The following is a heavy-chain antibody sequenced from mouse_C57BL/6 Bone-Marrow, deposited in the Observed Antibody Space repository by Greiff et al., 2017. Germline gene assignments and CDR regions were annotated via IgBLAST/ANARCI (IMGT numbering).Heavy chain of an antibody. CDR2: IDPENGDT. J-gene: IGHJ2*01. CDR3: TTRGNYGTYYFDY. V-gene: IGHV14-4*01. CDR1: GFNIKDDY. Sequence: VQLQQSGAELVRPGASVKLSCTASGFNIKDDYMHWVKQRPEQGLEWIGWIDPENGDTEYASKFQGKATITADTSSNTAYLQLSSLTSEDTAVYYCTTRGNYGTYYFDYWGQGTTLTVSS. D-gene: IGHD2-1*01.